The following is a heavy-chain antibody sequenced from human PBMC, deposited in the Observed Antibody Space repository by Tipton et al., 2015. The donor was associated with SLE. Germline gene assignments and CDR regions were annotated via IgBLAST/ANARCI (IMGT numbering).Heavy chain of an antibody. CDR2: IYYSGST. D-gene: IGHD6-19*01. CDR1: GGSISSSSYY. V-gene: IGHV4-39*07. Sequence: TLSLTCTVSGGSISSSSYYWGWIRQPPGKGLEWIGSIYYSGSTYYNPSLKSRVTISLDTSKNQFSLKLSSVTAAATAVYYCARLGIAVAGPTDYWGQGTLVTVSS. J-gene: IGHJ4*02. CDR3: ARLGIAVAGPTDY.